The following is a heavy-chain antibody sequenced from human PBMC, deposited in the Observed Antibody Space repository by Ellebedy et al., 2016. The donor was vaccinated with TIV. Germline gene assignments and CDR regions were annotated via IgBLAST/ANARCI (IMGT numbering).Heavy chain of an antibody. CDR1: GFTFDDYA. D-gene: IGHD2-15*01. Sequence: GGSLRLSCAASGFTFDDYAMHWVRQASGKGLEWVSRISRDGDIRGYADSVKGRFTVSRDNTMNTLYLQMNGLRADDTGVYYCATDEGGSYDSWGQGTRVTVSS. CDR3: ATDEGGSYDS. V-gene: IGHV3-9*01. CDR2: ISRDGDIR. J-gene: IGHJ4*02.